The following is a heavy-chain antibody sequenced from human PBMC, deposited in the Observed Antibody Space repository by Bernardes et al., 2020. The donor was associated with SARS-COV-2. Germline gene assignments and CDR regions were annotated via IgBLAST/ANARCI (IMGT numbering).Heavy chain of an antibody. Sequence: GGSLRLSCAASGFTFSSYSMNWVRQAPGKGLEWVSYISSSSSTIYYADSVKGRLTFSRDNAKNSLYLQMNSLRAEDTAVYYCARSGWYPDHFFDYWGQGTLVTVSS. D-gene: IGHD6-19*01. CDR3: ARSGWYPDHFFDY. CDR2: ISSSSSTI. CDR1: GFTFSSYS. J-gene: IGHJ4*02. V-gene: IGHV3-48*01.